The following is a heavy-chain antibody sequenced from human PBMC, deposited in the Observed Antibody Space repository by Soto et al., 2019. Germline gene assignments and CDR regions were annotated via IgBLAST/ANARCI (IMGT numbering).Heavy chain of an antibody. CDR3: ARLYMTPVSICFDP. CDR2: IYYSGST. Sequence: SETLSLTCTVSGGSISSSSYYWRWIRQPPGKGLEWVGSIYYSGSTYYSPSLKSRVTISVVTSKNQFSLKLSSVTAADTAVYYSARLYMTPVSICFDPWGHGTLVTVSS. D-gene: IGHD2-21*01. V-gene: IGHV4-39*01. J-gene: IGHJ5*02. CDR1: GGSISSSSYY.